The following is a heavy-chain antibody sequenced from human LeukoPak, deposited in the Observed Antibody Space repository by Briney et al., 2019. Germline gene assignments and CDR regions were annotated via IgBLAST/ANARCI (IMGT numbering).Heavy chain of an antibody. D-gene: IGHD1-1*01. V-gene: IGHV3-48*04. CDR1: GFTFSSYS. Sequence: GGSLRLSCAASGFTFSSYSMNWVRQAPGKGLEWVSYISSSSRTIYYADSVKGRFTISRDNAKNSLYLQMNSLRAEDTAVYFCARCDGIFYPLDAFDVWGQGTMVTVSS. J-gene: IGHJ3*01. CDR2: ISSSSRTI. CDR3: ARCDGIFYPLDAFDV.